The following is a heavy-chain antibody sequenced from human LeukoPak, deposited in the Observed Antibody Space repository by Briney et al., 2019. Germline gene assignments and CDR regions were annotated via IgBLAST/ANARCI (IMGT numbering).Heavy chain of an antibody. Sequence: PGGSLRLSCAASGFTFSSYAMSWVRQAPGKGLEWVSAISGSGGSTYYADSVKGRFTISRDNSKNTLYLQMNSLRAEDTAVYYCAKDLGYYDILTGYYNAPAGDFDYWGQGTLVTVSS. CDR2: ISGSGGST. V-gene: IGHV3-23*01. D-gene: IGHD3-9*01. CDR1: GFTFSSYA. J-gene: IGHJ4*02. CDR3: AKDLGYYDILTGYYNAPAGDFDY.